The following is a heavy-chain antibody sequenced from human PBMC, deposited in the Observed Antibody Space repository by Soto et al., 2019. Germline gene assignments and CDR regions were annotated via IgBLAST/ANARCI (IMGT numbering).Heavy chain of an antibody. CDR1: GYTFTGYY. CDR2: INPSSGST. Sequence: ASVKVSCKATGYTFTGYYLHWVRQAPGQGLEWMGIINPSSGSTSYAQKFQGRVTMTRDTSTSTVYMELSSLRSEDTAVYYCARNRAPGWAYXYCMDVWG. V-gene: IGHV1-46*03. D-gene: IGHD1-26*01. J-gene: IGHJ6*02. CDR3: ARNRAPGWAYXYCMDV.